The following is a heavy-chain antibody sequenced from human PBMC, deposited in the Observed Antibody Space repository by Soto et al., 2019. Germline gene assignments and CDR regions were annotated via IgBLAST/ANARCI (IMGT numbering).Heavy chain of an antibody. CDR1: GYTFTSYA. V-gene: IGHV1-3*01. CDR3: ARVVGIAVDDY. J-gene: IGHJ4*02. D-gene: IGHD6-19*01. Sequence: QVQLVQSGAEVKKPGASVKVSCKASGYTFTSYAMHWVRQAPGQRLEWMGWINAGNGNTKYSQKFQGRVTITRDTSASSAYMELSSLRSEDTAVYYCARVVGIAVDDYWGQGTLVTVSS. CDR2: INAGNGNT.